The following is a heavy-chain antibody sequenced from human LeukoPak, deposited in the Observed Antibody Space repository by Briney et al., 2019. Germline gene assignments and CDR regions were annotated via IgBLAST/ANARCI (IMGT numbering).Heavy chain of an antibody. CDR1: GFTFSDYY. CDR2: ISSSGSTI. J-gene: IGHJ5*02. Sequence: GGSLRLSCAASGFTFSDYYMSRIRQAPGKGLEWVSYISSSGSTIYYADSVKGRFTISRDNAKNSLYLQMNSLRAEDTAVYYCAGGAAVAAFDPWGQGTLVTVSS. D-gene: IGHD6-19*01. V-gene: IGHV3-11*01. CDR3: AGGAAVAAFDP.